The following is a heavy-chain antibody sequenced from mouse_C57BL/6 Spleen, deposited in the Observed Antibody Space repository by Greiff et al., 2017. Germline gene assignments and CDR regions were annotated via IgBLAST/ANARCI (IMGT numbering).Heavy chain of an antibody. J-gene: IGHJ1*03. CDR3: ARDGDYDVGYFDV. V-gene: IGHV5-16*01. CDR1: GFTFSDYY. D-gene: IGHD2-4*01. CDR2: INYDGSST. Sequence: EVMLVESEGGLVQPGSSMKLSCTASGFTFSDYYMAWVRQVPEKGLEWVANINYDGSSTYYLDSLKSRFIISRDNAKNILYLQMSSLKSEDTATYYCARDGDYDVGYFDVWGTGTTVTVSS.